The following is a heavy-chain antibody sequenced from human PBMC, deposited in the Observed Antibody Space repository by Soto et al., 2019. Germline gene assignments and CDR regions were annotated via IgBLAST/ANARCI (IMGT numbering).Heavy chain of an antibody. CDR2: IYHSGST. D-gene: IGHD5-12*01. V-gene: IGHV4-30-2*01. Sequence: QLQLQESGSGLVKPSQTLSLTCAVSGGSISSGGYSWSWIRQPPGKGLEWIGYIYHSGSTYYNPPLKSRVTRSIDRSKNQFSLKLSSVTAADTAVYYCAAGGGLPRYSWGQGTLVTVSS. CDR1: GGSISSGGYS. CDR3: AAGGGLPRYS. J-gene: IGHJ4*02.